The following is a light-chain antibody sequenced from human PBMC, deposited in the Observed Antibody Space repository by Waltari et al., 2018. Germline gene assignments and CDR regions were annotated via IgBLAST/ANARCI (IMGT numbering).Light chain of an antibody. V-gene: IGKV4-1*01. J-gene: IGKJ1*01. CDR1: QTISYSSNNKNY. Sequence: DIVMTQSPDSLAVSLGERATINCKSSQTISYSSNNKNYLAWYQKKPGQPPRLLISWASSRECGVPDRFSGSGSGTDFTLTISSLQVEDVAIYYCQQYYSVPLTFGQGTKVGIK. CDR2: WAS. CDR3: QQYYSVPLT.